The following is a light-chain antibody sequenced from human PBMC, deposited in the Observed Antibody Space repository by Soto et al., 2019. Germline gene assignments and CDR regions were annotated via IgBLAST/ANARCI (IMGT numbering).Light chain of an antibody. CDR3: QQSYSIPRT. J-gene: IGKJ4*01. CDR1: QSISSY. CDR2: GAS. Sequence: DIQMTQSPSSLSASVGDRVTITCRASQSISSYLNWHQQKPGKAPNLLIYGASNLQSGVPSRFSGSGSGTDFTLIISSLQPEDFATYYCQQSYSIPRTFGGGTKVEI. V-gene: IGKV1-39*01.